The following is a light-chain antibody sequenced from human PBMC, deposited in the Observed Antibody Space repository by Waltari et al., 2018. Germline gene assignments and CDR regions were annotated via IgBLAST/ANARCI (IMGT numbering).Light chain of an antibody. CDR1: RSNIGNNA. V-gene: IGLV1-36*01. CDR2: ADD. J-gene: IGLJ2*01. Sequence: QSVLTQTPSVSEAPRQRVTISCSGSRSNIGNNAVNWYQQVPGKAPNLLVFADDLLPSGVSDRFAGSKSGTSASLAISGLRSEDEGVYFCAAWDDSLKGVLFGGGTKLTVL. CDR3: AAWDDSLKGVL.